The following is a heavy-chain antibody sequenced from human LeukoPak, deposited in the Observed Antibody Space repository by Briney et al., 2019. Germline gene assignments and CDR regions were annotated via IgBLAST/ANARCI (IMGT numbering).Heavy chain of an antibody. CDR2: IYYSGST. Sequence: PSETLSLTCTVSGGSISSYYWSWIRQPPGKGLEWIGYIYYSGSTYYNPSLKSRVTISVDTSKNQFSLKLSSVTAADTAVYYCARVEVTVFDYWGQGTLVTVSS. J-gene: IGHJ4*02. V-gene: IGHV4-59*12. D-gene: IGHD2-21*02. CDR1: GGSISSYY. CDR3: ARVEVTVFDY.